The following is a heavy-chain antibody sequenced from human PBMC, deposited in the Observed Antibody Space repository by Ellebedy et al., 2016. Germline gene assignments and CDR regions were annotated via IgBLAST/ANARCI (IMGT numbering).Heavy chain of an antibody. J-gene: IGHJ6*02. CDR3: ARVTRGMDV. D-gene: IGHD4-11*01. V-gene: IGHV4-34*01. CDR1: GGSISSGGYS. CDR2: INHSGST. Sequence: SETLSLTCAVSGGSISSGGYSWSWIRQPPGKGLEWIGEINHSGSTNYNPSLKSRVTISVDTSKNQFSLKLSSVTAADTAVYYCARVTRGMDVWGQGTTVTVSS.